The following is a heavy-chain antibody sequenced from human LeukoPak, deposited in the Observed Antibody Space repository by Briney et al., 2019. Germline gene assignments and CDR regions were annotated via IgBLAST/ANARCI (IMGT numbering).Heavy chain of an antibody. CDR1: GGSFSSYY. CDR3: ARQVDYYYGMDV. CDR2: IYYSGST. J-gene: IGHJ6*02. V-gene: IGHV4-59*08. Sequence: PSETLSLTCAVYGGSFSSYYWGWIRQPPGKGLEWIGYIYYSGSTNYNPSLKSRVTISVDTSKNQFSLKLSSVTAADTAVYYCARQVDYYYGMDVWGQGTTVTVSS. D-gene: IGHD2-15*01.